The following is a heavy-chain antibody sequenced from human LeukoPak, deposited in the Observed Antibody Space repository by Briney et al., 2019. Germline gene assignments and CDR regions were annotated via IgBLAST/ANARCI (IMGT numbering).Heavy chain of an antibody. CDR3: AADYGSGGNWFDP. V-gene: IGHV1-58*01. D-gene: IGHD3-10*01. Sequence: ASVKVSCKASGFTFTSSAVQWVRQARGQRLEWIGWIVVGSGNTNYAQKFQERVTITRDMSTSTAYMELSSLRSEDTAVYYCAADYGSGGNWFDPWGQGTLVTVSS. CDR1: GFTFTSSA. CDR2: IVVGSGNT. J-gene: IGHJ5*02.